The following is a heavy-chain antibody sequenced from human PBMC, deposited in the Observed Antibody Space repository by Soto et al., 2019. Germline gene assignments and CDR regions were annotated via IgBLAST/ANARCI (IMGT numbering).Heavy chain of an antibody. D-gene: IGHD5-18*01. V-gene: IGHV5-51*06. Sequence: GESLKISCQGSGDSFTSYWIGWVRQMPGKGLEWMGIIYPGDSDTRYSPSFQGQVTISADKSISTAYLQWSSLKASDTAMYYCARVDTAMVDAFDIWGQGTMVTVSS. J-gene: IGHJ3*02. CDR2: IYPGDSDT. CDR1: GDSFTSYW. CDR3: ARVDTAMVDAFDI.